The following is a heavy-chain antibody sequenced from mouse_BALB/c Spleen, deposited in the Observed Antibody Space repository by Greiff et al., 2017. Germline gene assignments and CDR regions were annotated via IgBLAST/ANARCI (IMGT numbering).Heavy chain of an antibody. CDR3: ARGYYRYDGYAMDY. V-gene: IGHV5-17*02. CDR2: ISSGSSTI. D-gene: IGHD2-14*01. J-gene: IGHJ4*01. CDR1: GFTFSSFG. Sequence: EVQVVESGGGLVQPGGSRKLSCAASGFTFSSFGMHWVRQAPEKGLEWVAYISSGSSTIYYADTVKGRFTISRDNPKNTLFLQMTSLRSEDTAMYYCARGYYRYDGYAMDYWGQGTSVTVSS.